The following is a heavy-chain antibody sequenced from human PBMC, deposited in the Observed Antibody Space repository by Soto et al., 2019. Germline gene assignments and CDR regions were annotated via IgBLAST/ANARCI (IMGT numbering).Heavy chain of an antibody. V-gene: IGHV5-51*01. CDR1: GYTFSNFW. D-gene: IGHD5-18*01. CDR3: ARRSETAMAFFFDY. J-gene: IGHJ4*02. Sequence: PGESLKISCQSSGYTFSNFWIGWVRQLPGKGLEWMGIIYPGDHETRYSPSFHGKVTISADRSINTAYLQWSSLKASDTAMYYCARRSETAMAFFFDYWGQGTLVTVSS. CDR2: IYPGDHET.